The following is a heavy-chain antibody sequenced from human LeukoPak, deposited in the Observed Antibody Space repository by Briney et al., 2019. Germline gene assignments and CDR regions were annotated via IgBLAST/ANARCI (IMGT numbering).Heavy chain of an antibody. D-gene: IGHD3-10*01. J-gene: IGHJ4*02. V-gene: IGHV1-2*02. CDR3: ARGEYGSGTYYRGFDY. CDR2: INPNSGGT. CDR1: GYTFIGYY. Sequence: GASVKVSCKAFGYTFIGYYIHWVREAPGHGLEWMGWINPNSGGTNYAQSFQDRIYMTRDTSISTAYMELNSLRPDDTAVYYCARGEYGSGTYYRGFDYWGQGTLVTVSS.